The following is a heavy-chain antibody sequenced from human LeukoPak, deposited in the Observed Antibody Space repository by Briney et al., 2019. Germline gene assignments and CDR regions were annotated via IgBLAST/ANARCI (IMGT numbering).Heavy chain of an antibody. CDR3: ARVKGIAAAGNRYFDY. J-gene: IGHJ4*02. V-gene: IGHV3-7*01. D-gene: IGHD6-13*01. Sequence: GGSLRLSCAASGFTFSSYWMSWVRQAPGKGLEWVANIKQDGSEKYYVDSVKGRFTISRDNAKNSLYLQMNSLRAEDTAVYYCARVKGIAAAGNRYFDYWGQGTLVTVSS. CDR1: GFTFSSYW. CDR2: IKQDGSEK.